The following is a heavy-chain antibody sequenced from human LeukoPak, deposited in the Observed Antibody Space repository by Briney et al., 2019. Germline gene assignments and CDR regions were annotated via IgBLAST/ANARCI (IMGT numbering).Heavy chain of an antibody. CDR1: GGSINSSTYY. CDR2: IYYSGST. D-gene: IGHD3-3*01. Sequence: SETLSLTCTVSGGSINSSTYYWGWIRQPPGKGLEWIGGIYYSGSTNYNPSLKSRVTISVDTSKNQFSLKLSSVTAADTAVYYCARLTIFGVVIDYYMDVWGKGTTVTVSS. J-gene: IGHJ6*03. CDR3: ARLTIFGVVIDYYMDV. V-gene: IGHV4-39*01.